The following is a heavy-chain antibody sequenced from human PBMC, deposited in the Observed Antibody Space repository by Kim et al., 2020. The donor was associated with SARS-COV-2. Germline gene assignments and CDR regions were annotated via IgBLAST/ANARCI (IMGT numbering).Heavy chain of an antibody. CDR3: AKSSGQSYFYYGLDI. J-gene: IGHJ6*02. CDR1: GGTFSRSA. Sequence: SVKVSCKASGGTFSRSAISWVRQAPGQGLEWMGGINPSFATTNYAQKFQGRVTISADASTNTTYLDVRSLRSEDTAAYFCAKSSGQSYFYYGLDIWGQG. V-gene: IGHV1-69*13. D-gene: IGHD3-22*01. CDR2: INPSFATT.